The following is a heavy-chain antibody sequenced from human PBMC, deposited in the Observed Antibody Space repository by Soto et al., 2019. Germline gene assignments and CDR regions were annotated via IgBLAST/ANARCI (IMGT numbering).Heavy chain of an antibody. J-gene: IGHJ5*02. CDR2: IDPSDSYT. CDR3: ARPDHSAYTAMAPFDP. D-gene: IGHD5-18*01. Sequence: EVQLVQSGAEVKKPGESLRISCKGSGYSFTSYWISWVRQMPGKGLEWMGRIDPSDSYTNYSPSFQGDVTISADKSMSTASLQWSSLKASDYAMYYSARPDHSAYTAMAPFDPWGQGTLVTVSS. V-gene: IGHV5-10-1*01. CDR1: GYSFTSYW.